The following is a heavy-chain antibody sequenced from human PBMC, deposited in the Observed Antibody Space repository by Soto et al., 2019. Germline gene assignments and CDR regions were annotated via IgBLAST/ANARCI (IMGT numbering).Heavy chain of an antibody. CDR1: GGTFSSYA. J-gene: IGHJ3*02. CDR3: ARDLYSSSSGVWVGLVDAFDI. D-gene: IGHD6-6*01. Sequence: QVQLVQSGAEVKKPGSSVKVSCKASGGTFSSYAISWVRQAPGQGLEWMGGIIPIFGTANYAQKFQGRVTITADESTSTAYMELSSLRSEDTAVYYCARDLYSSSSGVWVGLVDAFDIWGQGTMVTVSS. CDR2: IIPIFGTA. V-gene: IGHV1-69*01.